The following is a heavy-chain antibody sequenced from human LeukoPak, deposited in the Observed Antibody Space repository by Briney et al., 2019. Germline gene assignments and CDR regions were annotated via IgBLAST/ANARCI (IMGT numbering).Heavy chain of an antibody. CDR3: AKIAAAALVY. V-gene: IGHV4-59*08. CDR2: IYYSGST. CDR1: GGSISSYY. Sequence: SETLSLTCTVSGGSISSYYWSWIRQPPGKGLEWNGYIYYSGSTNYNPSLKSRVTISVDTSKNQFSLKLSSVTAADTAVYYCAKIAAAALVYWGQGTLVTVSS. D-gene: IGHD6-13*01. J-gene: IGHJ4*02.